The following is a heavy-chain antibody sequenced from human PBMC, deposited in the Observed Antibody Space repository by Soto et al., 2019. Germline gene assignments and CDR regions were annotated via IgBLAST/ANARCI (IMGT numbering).Heavy chain of an antibody. J-gene: IGHJ6*02. CDR1: GFTFSGYG. D-gene: IGHD6-19*01. V-gene: IGHV3-30*18. CDR2: ISYDGSNK. Sequence: QVQLVESGGGVVQPGRSLRLSCAASGFTFSGYGMHWVRQAPGKGLEWVAVISYDGSNKYYADSVKGRFTISRDNSKNTLYLQMNSLRAEDTAVYYCAKEKWDSSGWYLHGMDVWGQGTTVTVSS. CDR3: AKEKWDSSGWYLHGMDV.